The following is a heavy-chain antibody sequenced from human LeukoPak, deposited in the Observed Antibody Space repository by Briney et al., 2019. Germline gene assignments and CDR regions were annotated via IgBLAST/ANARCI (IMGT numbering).Heavy chain of an antibody. Sequence: SETLSLTCTVSGGSISSYYWSWIRQPAGKGLEWIGRIYTSGSTNYNPSLKSRVTMSVDTSKNQFSLKLSSVTAADTAVYYCARGHAGASPKYYYYMDVWGKGTTVTVSS. V-gene: IGHV4-4*07. J-gene: IGHJ6*03. CDR2: IYTSGST. CDR1: GGSISSYY. CDR3: ARGHAGASPKYYYYMDV. D-gene: IGHD2-2*01.